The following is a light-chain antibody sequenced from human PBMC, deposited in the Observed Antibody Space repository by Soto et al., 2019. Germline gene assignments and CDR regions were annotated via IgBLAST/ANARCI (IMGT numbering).Light chain of an antibody. CDR1: QGISSF. Sequence: AILMTQSPSSISASTGDRVTITCRASQGISSFLAWYQQKPGKAPKLLIYAAATLQRGAPSRFSASGSGTDFTLTISRLQSEDFATYFCQQYSSDPYTFGQGTKLEI. J-gene: IGKJ2*01. CDR3: QQYSSDPYT. V-gene: IGKV1-8*01. CDR2: AAA.